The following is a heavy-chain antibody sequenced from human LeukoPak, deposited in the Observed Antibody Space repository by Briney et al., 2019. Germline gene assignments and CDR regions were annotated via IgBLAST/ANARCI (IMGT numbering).Heavy chain of an antibody. CDR3: ARDILTDY. J-gene: IGHJ4*02. CDR1: GGSISSSSYY. Sequence: SETLSLTCTVSGGSISSSSYYWAWIRQPPGKGLEWIGSIHYSGSTYYNPSLKSRVTISVDTSKNQFSLKLSSVTAADTAVHYCARDILTDYWGQGTLVTVSS. CDR2: IHYSGST. D-gene: IGHD3-9*01. V-gene: IGHV4-39*07.